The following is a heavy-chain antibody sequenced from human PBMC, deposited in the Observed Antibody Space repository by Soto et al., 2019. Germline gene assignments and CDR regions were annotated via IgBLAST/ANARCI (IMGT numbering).Heavy chain of an antibody. Sequence: LSLTCAVSGGSISSGGYSWSWIRQPPGKGLECIGYIYHSVSTYYNPSLKSRVTISVDGSKNQFSLKLSSVTAADTAVYYCARGPPLGYWGQGTLVTVSS. CDR1: GGSISSGGYS. CDR3: ARGPPLGY. V-gene: IGHV4-30-2*01. CDR2: IYHSVST. J-gene: IGHJ4*02.